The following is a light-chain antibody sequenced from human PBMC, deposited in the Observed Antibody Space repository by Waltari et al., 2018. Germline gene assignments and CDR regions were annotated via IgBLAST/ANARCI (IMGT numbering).Light chain of an antibody. J-gene: IGKJ2*01. CDR1: QNITVN. Sequence: ETVMTPSPATLSVSPGESATFSCTASQNITVNLAWYQQQLGQAPRLLIYGASSRTTGIPARFGGSGSGTDFTLTISSVQSEDFAIYYCQQYDKWPFTFGQGTKVDIK. CDR2: GAS. V-gene: IGKV3-15*01. CDR3: QQYDKWPFT.